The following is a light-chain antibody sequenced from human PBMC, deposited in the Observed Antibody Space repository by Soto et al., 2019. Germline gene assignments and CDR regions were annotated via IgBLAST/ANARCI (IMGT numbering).Light chain of an antibody. CDR2: LSSDGSH. V-gene: IGLV4-69*01. CDR1: SGHSSYA. Sequence: QSVLTQSPSASASLGASVKLTCTLSSGHSSYAIAWHQQQPEKGPRYLMKLSSDGSHSKGDGIPDRFSGSSSGAERYLTISSLQSEDEADYYCQTWGSGTPYVFGTGTKVTVL. CDR3: QTWGSGTPYV. J-gene: IGLJ1*01.